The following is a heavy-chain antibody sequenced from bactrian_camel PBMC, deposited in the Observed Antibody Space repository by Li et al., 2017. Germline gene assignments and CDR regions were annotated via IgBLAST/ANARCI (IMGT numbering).Heavy chain of an antibody. J-gene: IGHJ6*01. CDR3: VKDRGGNWYRGDFGY. Sequence: HVQLVESGGGLVHPGGSLRLSCVASGFPFGANDMNWARQAPGKGLEWVSVINIGGDRTYYVDSVKGRFIVSRDNAKNTLYLQLNGLQTVDTATYYCVKDRGGNWYRGDFGYWGQGPRSPSP. CDR1: GFPFGAND. D-gene: IGHD6*01. CDR2: INIGGDRT. V-gene: IGHV3S1*01.